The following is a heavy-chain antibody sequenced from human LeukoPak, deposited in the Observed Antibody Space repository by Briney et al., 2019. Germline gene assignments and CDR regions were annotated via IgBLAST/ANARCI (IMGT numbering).Heavy chain of an antibody. D-gene: IGHD3-22*01. J-gene: IGHJ4*02. CDR2: IWYDGSNK. CDR1: GFTFSSYG. Sequence: GRSLRLSCAASGFTFSSYGMHWVRQAPGKGLEWVAVIWYDGSNKYYADSVKGRSTISRDNSKNTLYLQMNSLRAEDTAVYYCAREGYYDSPLLLDYWGQGTLVTVSS. CDR3: AREGYYDSPLLLDY. V-gene: IGHV3-33*01.